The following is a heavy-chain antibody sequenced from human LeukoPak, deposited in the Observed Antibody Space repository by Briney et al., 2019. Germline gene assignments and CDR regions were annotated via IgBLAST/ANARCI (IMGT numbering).Heavy chain of an antibody. Sequence: SETLSLTCTVSGGSISSSSYYWGWIRQPPGKGLEWIGSIYYSGSTYYNPSLKSRVTISVDTSKNQFSLKLSSVTAADTAVYYCARGRGRSWEPYAFDIWGQGTMVTVSS. V-gene: IGHV4-39*01. CDR1: GGSISSSSYY. CDR3: ARGRGRSWEPYAFDI. J-gene: IGHJ3*02. D-gene: IGHD1-26*01. CDR2: IYYSGST.